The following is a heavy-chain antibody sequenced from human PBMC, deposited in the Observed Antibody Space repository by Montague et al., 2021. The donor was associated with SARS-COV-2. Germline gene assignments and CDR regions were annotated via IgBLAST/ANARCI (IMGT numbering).Heavy chain of an antibody. CDR1: GFTFTHYS. CDR3: ARDREYCSSASCYDIYYGMDV. Sequence: SLRLSCAASGFTFTHYSMNWVRQAPGKGLEWVSFISSKGSIIYFADSVKGRFTISRDVANNSLYLQMSSLTAEDTAVYYCARDREYCSSASCYDIYYGMDVWGPGTTVTVSS. CDR2: ISSKGSII. J-gene: IGHJ6*02. V-gene: IGHV3-48*03. D-gene: IGHD2-2*01.